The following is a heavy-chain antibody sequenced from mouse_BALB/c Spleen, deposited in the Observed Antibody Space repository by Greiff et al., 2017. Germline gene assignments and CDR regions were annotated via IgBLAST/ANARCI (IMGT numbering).Heavy chain of an antibody. CDR3: ARGENGNYLHAMDY. V-gene: IGHV5-6-5*01. CDR2: ISSGGST. D-gene: IGHD2-1*01. CDR1: GFTFSSYA. J-gene: IGHJ4*01. Sequence: EVKVVESGGGLVKPGGSLKLSCAASGFTFSSYAMSWVRQTPEKRLEWVASISSGGSTYYPDSVKGGITISRVNARNILYLQMSSLRSEDAAMYYCARGENGNYLHAMDYWGQGTSVTVSS.